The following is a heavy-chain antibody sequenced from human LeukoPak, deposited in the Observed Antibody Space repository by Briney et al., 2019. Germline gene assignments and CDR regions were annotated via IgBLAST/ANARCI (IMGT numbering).Heavy chain of an antibody. CDR1: GGSISSSNW. D-gene: IGHD3-22*01. Sequence: PSGTLSLTCAVSGGSISSSNWWSWVRQPPGKGLEWIGEIYHSGSTNYNPSLKSRVTISIDKSKNPFSLQLSSVTAADTAVYYCARRVTMIVAVITHAFDIWGQGTMVTVSS. J-gene: IGHJ3*02. CDR2: IYHSGST. CDR3: ARRVTMIVAVITHAFDI. V-gene: IGHV4-4*02.